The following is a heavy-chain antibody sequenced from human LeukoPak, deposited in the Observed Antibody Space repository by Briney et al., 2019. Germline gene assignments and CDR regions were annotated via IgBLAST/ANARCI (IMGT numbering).Heavy chain of an antibody. CDR3: VKGWMSYYMDV. CDR1: GFTLDDYV. Sequence: GRSLRLSCAASGFTLDDYVMYWVRQARGKGLEWVSGISWNSNSIGYADSVKGRFTISRDNAKNSLYLEMNSLRAEDTALYYCVKGWMSYYMDVWGKGTTVTVSS. V-gene: IGHV3-9*01. J-gene: IGHJ6*03. D-gene: IGHD1-1*01. CDR2: ISWNSNSI.